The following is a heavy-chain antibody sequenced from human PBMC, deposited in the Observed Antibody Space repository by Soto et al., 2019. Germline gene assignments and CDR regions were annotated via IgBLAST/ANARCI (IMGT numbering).Heavy chain of an antibody. Sequence: SETLSLTCTVSGGSISSSSYYWGWIRQPPGKGLEWIGSIYYSGSTYYNPSLKSRVTISVDTSKNQFSLKLSSVTAADTAVYYCARQGELRYFDWGIDYWGQGTLVTVSS. CDR1: GGSISSSSYY. D-gene: IGHD3-9*01. V-gene: IGHV4-39*01. CDR2: IYYSGST. J-gene: IGHJ4*02. CDR3: ARQGELRYFDWGIDY.